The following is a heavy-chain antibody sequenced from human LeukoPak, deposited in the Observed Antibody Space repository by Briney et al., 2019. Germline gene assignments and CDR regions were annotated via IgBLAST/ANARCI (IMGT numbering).Heavy chain of an antibody. Sequence: PGRSLTLSCATSGFSLSTYAMHWVRQAPGNGLEWVALISYDGGDKHYADSVKGRVTISRDNSKNTLYLQISSLRPEDTAVYYCARALGYYGSGSYFYGMDVWGQGTTVTVSS. CDR3: ARALGYYGSGSYFYGMDV. CDR2: ISYDGGDK. CDR1: GFSLSTYA. V-gene: IGHV3-30*04. D-gene: IGHD3-10*01. J-gene: IGHJ6*02.